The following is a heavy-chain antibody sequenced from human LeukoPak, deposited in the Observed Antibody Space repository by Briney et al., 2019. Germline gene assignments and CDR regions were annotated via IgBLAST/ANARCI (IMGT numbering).Heavy chain of an antibody. J-gene: IGHJ6*03. CDR1: GYTFTTYG. V-gene: IGHV1-18*01. CDR2: ISAYNGHT. Sequence: ASVKVSCKASGYTFTTYGISWVRQAPGQGLEWMGWISAYNGHTKYAQKLQGRVTMTTDTSTTTANMELRSLRSDDTAVYYCARLNYYYYYMDVWGKGTTVTVSS. CDR3: ARLNYYYYYMDV.